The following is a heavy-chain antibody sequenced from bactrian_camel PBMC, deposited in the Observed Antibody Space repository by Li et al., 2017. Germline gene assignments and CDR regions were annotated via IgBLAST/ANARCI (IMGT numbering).Heavy chain of an antibody. D-gene: IGHD6*01. Sequence: VQLVESGGGSVQAGESLRLTCEVSGAGNSCMGWFRQAPGKTRGGIAAIESDGSTSVAAAVKGRFTISKDNTKNTLALQMNSLKPQDTAMYYCAASRAWSCTYDYPYWGQGTQVTVS. V-gene: IGHV3S55*01. J-gene: IGHJ4*01. CDR2: IESDGST. CDR3: AASRAWSCTYDYPY. CDR1: GAGNSC.